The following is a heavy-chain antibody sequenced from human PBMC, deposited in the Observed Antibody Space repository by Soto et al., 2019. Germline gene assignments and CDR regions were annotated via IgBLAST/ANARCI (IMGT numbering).Heavy chain of an antibody. J-gene: IGHJ6*02. CDR2: IIPFFGTT. V-gene: IGHV1-69*06. CDR3: ARHPGSTSRLVYGMDV. D-gene: IGHD2-2*01. CDR1: GGPFSSYA. Sequence: QVQLVQSGAEVKKPGSSVKVSCKASGGPFSSYAISWVRQAPGQGLEWMGGIIPFFGTTNYAQKFQDRVTITADKSTNTAHMELRSLRYEDTAVYYCARHPGSTSRLVYGMDVWGQGTKVTVSS.